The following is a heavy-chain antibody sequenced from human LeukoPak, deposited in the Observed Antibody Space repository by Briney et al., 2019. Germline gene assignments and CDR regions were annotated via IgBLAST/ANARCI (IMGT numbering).Heavy chain of an antibody. J-gene: IGHJ4*02. CDR1: GFTLTSYE. CDR2: ISSSGDTI. Sequence: GGSLRLSCAASGFTLTSYEMSWVRQAPGKGLEWVSYISSSGDTIYYADSVRGRFTISRDNAKNSLYLQMNSLRAEDTAIYYCARMYSGSYFDDNWGQGTLVTVSS. V-gene: IGHV3-48*03. D-gene: IGHD1-26*01. CDR3: ARMYSGSYFDDN.